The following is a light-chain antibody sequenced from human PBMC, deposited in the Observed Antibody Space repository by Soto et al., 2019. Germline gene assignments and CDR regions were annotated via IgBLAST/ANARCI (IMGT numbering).Light chain of an antibody. CDR1: QGIGTF. V-gene: IGKV1-39*01. Sequence: DIPMTQSPSSLSASVGDRVTVTCRASQGIGTFLNWYQQKPGKAPKLLMNDASNLQSGVPSRFSGSGSETDFTLTISSLQPEDFATYYCQQSYNTPYTFGQGTNLAIK. CDR3: QQSYNTPYT. CDR2: DAS. J-gene: IGKJ2*01.